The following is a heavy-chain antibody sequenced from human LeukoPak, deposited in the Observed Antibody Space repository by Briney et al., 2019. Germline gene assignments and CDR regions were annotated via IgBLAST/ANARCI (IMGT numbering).Heavy chain of an antibody. Sequence: SKTLSLTCTVSGGSISSYYWSWIRQPPGKGLEWIGYIYYSGSTNYNPSLKSRVTISVDTSKNQFSLKLSSATAADTAVYYCARDGGGYCSGGSCPPYFDYWGQGTLVTVSS. CDR3: ARDGGGYCSGGSCPPYFDY. J-gene: IGHJ4*02. CDR1: GGSISSYY. V-gene: IGHV4-59*01. D-gene: IGHD2-15*01. CDR2: IYYSGST.